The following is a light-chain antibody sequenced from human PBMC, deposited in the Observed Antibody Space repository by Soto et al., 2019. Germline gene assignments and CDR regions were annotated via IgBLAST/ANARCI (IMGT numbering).Light chain of an antibody. Sequence: EIVMTQSPATLSVSPGERASLTCRASQSVSSNLAWYQQKPGQAPRLLIYGASTRASGIPASFSGSGSGTEFTLTISSLQSEDFAVYYCQQYNKWPLTFGGGTNVEIK. V-gene: IGKV3-15*01. CDR3: QQYNKWPLT. J-gene: IGKJ4*01. CDR1: QSVSSN. CDR2: GAS.